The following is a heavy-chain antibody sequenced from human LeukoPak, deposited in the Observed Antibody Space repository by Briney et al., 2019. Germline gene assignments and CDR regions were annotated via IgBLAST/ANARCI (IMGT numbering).Heavy chain of an antibody. CDR3: ARDQITIFGVVIPFDY. V-gene: IGHV3-30*01. D-gene: IGHD3-3*01. CDR2: ISYDGSNK. J-gene: IGHJ4*02. CDR1: GFTFSSYA. Sequence: GGSLRLSCAASGFTFSSYAMHWVRQAPGKGLEWVAVISYDGSNKYYSDSVKGRFTISRDNSKNTLYLQMNSLRAEDTAVYYCARDQITIFGVVIPFDYWGQGTLVTVSS.